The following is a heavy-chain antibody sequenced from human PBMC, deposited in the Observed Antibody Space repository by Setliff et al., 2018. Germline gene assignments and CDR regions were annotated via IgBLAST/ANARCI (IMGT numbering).Heavy chain of an antibody. CDR1: GGSISRSSYN. CDR2: IYYSGST. V-gene: IGHV4-39*01. D-gene: IGHD6-13*01. J-gene: IGHJ6*02. Sequence: SETLSLTCTVSGGSISRSSYNWGWIRQPPGKGLEWIGSIYYSGSTYYNPSLKSRVTISVDTSKNQISLKLSSVTAADTAVYYCARAAGYSSSWYHYYYGMDVWGQGTTVTVSS. CDR3: ARAAGYSSSWYHYYYGMDV.